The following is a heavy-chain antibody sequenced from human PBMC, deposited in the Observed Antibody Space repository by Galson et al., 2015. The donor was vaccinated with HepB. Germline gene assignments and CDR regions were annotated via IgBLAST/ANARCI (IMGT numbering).Heavy chain of an antibody. D-gene: IGHD6-19*01. Sequence: SLRLSCAASGFTFTAHAIHWLRHTPGKGLEWLTIIPYDGNNKYYADSVKGRFTVSRDNSNNTVYLQMDNLRVEDTGPYYCARDPLAVTGDWFFDLWGRGTLVTVSS. CDR1: GFTFTAHA. CDR3: ARDPLAVTGDWFFDL. CDR2: IPYDGNNK. V-gene: IGHV3-30*04. J-gene: IGHJ2*01.